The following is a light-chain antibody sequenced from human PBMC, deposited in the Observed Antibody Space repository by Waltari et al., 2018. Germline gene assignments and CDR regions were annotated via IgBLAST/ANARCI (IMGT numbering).Light chain of an antibody. CDR1: NSEGDGYDY. CDR2: EVR. CDR3: SSYTSSNTV. V-gene: IGLV2-14*01. J-gene: IGLJ2*01. Sequence: QSALTQPASVSGSPGQSITISCTGTNSEGDGYDYVSWYQQHPGKAPKLMIYEVRNRPSGVSSRFSGSKSGTTASLTIAGLQAEDEADYYCSSYTSSNTVFGGGTKLTVL.